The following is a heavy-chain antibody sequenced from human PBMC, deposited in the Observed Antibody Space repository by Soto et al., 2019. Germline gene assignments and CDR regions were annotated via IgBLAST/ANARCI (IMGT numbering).Heavy chain of an antibody. CDR2: IIPIFGTA. D-gene: IGHD3-9*01. J-gene: IGHJ5*02. V-gene: IGHV1-69*06. CDR3: ASDLYYDILTPTFDP. CDR1: GGTFSSYA. Sequence: GASVKVSCKASGGTFSSYAISWVRQAPGQGLEWMGGIIPIFGTANYAQKFQGRVTITADKSTSTAYMELSSLRSEDTAVYYCASDLYYDILTPTFDPWGQGTLVTVSS.